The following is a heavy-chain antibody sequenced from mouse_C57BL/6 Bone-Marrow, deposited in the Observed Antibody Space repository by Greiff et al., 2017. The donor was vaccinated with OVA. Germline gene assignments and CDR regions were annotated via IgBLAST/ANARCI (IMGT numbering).Heavy chain of an antibody. CDR1: GYAFSSYW. CDR3: ARGHLYGSSPFAY. V-gene: IGHV1-80*01. D-gene: IGHD1-1*01. Sequence: VQLQQSGAELVKPGASVKISCKASGYAFSSYWMNWVKQRPGKGLEWIGQIYPGDGDTNYNGKFKGKATLTADKSSSTAYMQLSSLTSEDSAVYFCARGHLYGSSPFAYWGQGTLVTVSA. CDR2: IYPGDGDT. J-gene: IGHJ3*01.